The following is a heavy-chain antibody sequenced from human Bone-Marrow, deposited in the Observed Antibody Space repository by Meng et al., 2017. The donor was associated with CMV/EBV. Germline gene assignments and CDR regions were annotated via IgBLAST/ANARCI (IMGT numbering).Heavy chain of an antibody. CDR2: INPNSGKT. CDR1: VGTFSSYA. Sequence: ASVKVSCKASVGTFSSYAISWVRQAPGQGLEWMGWINPNSGKTGYAQKFQGRVTMTRNTSISTAYMELSSLRSEDTAVYYCARGRSKGVFTMVRGPQPGMDVWGQGTTVTVSS. CDR3: ARGRSKGVFTMVRGPQPGMDV. V-gene: IGHV1-8*02. D-gene: IGHD3-10*01. J-gene: IGHJ6*02.